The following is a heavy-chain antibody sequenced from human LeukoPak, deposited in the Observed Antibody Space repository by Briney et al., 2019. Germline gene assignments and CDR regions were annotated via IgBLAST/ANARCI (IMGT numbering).Heavy chain of an antibody. V-gene: IGHV2-5*02. J-gene: IGHJ4*02. Sequence: SGPTLLNPTQTLTLTFTFSGFSLSRSGEGVGWIRQPPGKALEWLALIYSGNSDLYSPSLRSRLTVSEDTSKSQVVLTMTNMDPVDTATYYCAHRLHAYGEYDFWGQGILVTVSS. D-gene: IGHD2/OR15-2a*01. CDR3: AHRLHAYGEYDF. CDR2: IYSGNSD. CDR1: GFSLSRSGEG.